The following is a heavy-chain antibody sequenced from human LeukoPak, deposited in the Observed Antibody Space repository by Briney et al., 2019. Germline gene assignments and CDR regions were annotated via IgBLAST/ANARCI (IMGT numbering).Heavy chain of an antibody. CDR3: AKGLMVATKDFDY. V-gene: IGHV3-23*01. CDR2: ISYSGDTT. J-gene: IGHJ4*02. Sequence: HPGGSLRLSCAASGFTFNTYAMTWVRQAPGKGLEWVSSISYSGDTTDYADSVKGRLIISRDNSKNTLGLQMNSLRAEDTAVYYCAKGLMVATKDFDYWGQGTLVTVSS. D-gene: IGHD5-12*01. CDR1: GFTFNTYA.